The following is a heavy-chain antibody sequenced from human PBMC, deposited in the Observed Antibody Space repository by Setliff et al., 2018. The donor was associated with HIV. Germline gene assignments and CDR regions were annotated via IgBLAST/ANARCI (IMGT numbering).Heavy chain of an antibody. CDR3: ARVSLNWGGISGTRLYFDY. Sequence: GASVKVSCKASGYTFTGYYMHWVRQAPGQGLEWMGRINPNSGDTNYAQKFKGRVTMTRDTSISTAYMEVTRLRSDDTAVYYCARVSLNWGGISGTRLYFDYWGQGTLVTVSS. V-gene: IGHV1-2*06. CDR2: INPNSGDT. J-gene: IGHJ4*02. D-gene: IGHD7-27*01. CDR1: GYTFTGYY.